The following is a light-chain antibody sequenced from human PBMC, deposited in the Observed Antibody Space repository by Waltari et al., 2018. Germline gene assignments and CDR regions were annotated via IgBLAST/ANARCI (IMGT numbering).Light chain of an antibody. CDR1: QSVGRS. CDR2: DAS. CDR3: QHYVRLPVT. V-gene: IGKV3-20*01. J-gene: IGKJ1*01. Sequence: EIVLTQSPGTLSLSPGERATLSCGASQSVGRSLAWYQQKPGRAPRLLLYDASSRATGIPERFSGSGFGTDFSLTISRLEPEDFAVYYCQHYVRLPVTFGQGTKVEIK.